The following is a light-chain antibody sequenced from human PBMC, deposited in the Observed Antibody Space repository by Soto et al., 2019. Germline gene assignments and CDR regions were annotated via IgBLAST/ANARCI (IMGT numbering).Light chain of an antibody. V-gene: IGKV4-1*01. CDR3: QQYYDAPQT. Sequence: DIVMTQSPDSLAVSLGERATINCKSSQSILYSSNIKNYLAWYQQKPGQPPKLLIYWASTRESGVPDRFSGSGSGTDFTLTISSLQAGDVAVYYCQQYYDAPQTFGQGTKVEIK. CDR1: QSILYSSNIKNY. J-gene: IGKJ1*01. CDR2: WAS.